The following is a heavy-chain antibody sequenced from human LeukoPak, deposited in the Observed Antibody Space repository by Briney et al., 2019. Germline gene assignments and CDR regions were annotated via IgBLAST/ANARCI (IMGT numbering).Heavy chain of an antibody. D-gene: IGHD2-2*01. CDR3: ARGSPYQH. CDR2: IYYSGST. J-gene: IGHJ4*02. V-gene: IGHV4-39*01. CDR1: GGSISKSRSY. Sequence: PSETLSLTCTVSGGSISKSRSYWGWIRQPPGKGLEWIGTIYYSGSTYYNPSLKSRVTISLATSKNQFSLKLSSVTAADTAVYYCARGSPYQHWGQGTLVTVSS.